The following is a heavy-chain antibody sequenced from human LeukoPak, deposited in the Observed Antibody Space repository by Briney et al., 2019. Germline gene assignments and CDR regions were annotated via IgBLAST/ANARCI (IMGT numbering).Heavy chain of an antibody. CDR3: AREQNYMVRGVNDAFDT. Sequence: SETLSLTCTVSGGSISSYYWSWIRQPAGKGLEWIGRIYTSGSTNYNPSLKSRVTISVDKSKNQFSLKLSSVTAADTAVYYCAREQNYMVRGVNDAFDTWGQGTMVTVSS. D-gene: IGHD3-10*01. J-gene: IGHJ3*02. V-gene: IGHV4-4*07. CDR1: GGSISSYY. CDR2: IYTSGST.